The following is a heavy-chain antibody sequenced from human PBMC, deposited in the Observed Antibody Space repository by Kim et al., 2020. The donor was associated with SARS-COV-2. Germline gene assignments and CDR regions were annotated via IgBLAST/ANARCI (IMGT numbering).Heavy chain of an antibody. V-gene: IGHV3-21*01. Sequence: GGSLRLSCAASGFTFSSYSMNWVRQAPGKGLEWVSSISSSSSYIYYADSVKGRFTISRDNAKNSLYLQMNSLRAEDTAVYYCARAGVPAALSSWFDPWGQGTLVTVSS. CDR1: GFTFSSYS. J-gene: IGHJ5*02. D-gene: IGHD2-2*01. CDR2: ISSSSSYI. CDR3: ARAGVPAALSSWFDP.